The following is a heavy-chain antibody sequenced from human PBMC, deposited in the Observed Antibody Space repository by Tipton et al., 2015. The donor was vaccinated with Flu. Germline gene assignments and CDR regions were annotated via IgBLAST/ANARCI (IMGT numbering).Heavy chain of an antibody. J-gene: IGHJ3*02. V-gene: IGHV3-33*01. CDR3: ARDPGPYSGSYYDAFDI. CDR1: GFTFSSYG. D-gene: IGHD1-26*01. Sequence: SLRLSCAASGFTFSSYGMHWVRQAPGKGLEWVAVIWYDGSNKYYADSVKGRFTISRDNSKNTLYLQMNSLRAEDTAVYYCARDPGPYSGSYYDAFDIWGQGTMVTVSS. CDR2: IWYDGSNK.